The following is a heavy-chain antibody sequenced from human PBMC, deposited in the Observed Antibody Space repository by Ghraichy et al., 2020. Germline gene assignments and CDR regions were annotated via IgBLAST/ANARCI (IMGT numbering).Heavy chain of an antibody. CDR1: GFIFNRYS. V-gene: IGHV3-21*06. Sequence: GGSLRLSCEASGFIFNRYSFNWVRQAPGKGLEWISTISKNSDYIYYAESVEGRFTISRDNAKNALYLQLSSLRGDDTAIYYCARDLSYGAPGGFDVWGQGTMVTGSS. CDR2: ISKNSDYI. D-gene: IGHD3-16*01. CDR3: ARDLSYGAPGGFDV. J-gene: IGHJ3*01.